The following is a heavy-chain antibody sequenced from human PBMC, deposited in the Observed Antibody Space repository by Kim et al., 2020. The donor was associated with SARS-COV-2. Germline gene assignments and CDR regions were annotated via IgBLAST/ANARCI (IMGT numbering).Heavy chain of an antibody. CDR2: IYYSGST. Sequence: SETLSLTCTVSGGSISSYYWSWIRQPPGKGLEWIGYIYYSGSTNYNPSLKSRVTISVDTSKNQFSLKLSSVTAADTAVYYCARHSYYYDSSLPNGWFDPWGQGTLVTVSS. CDR1: GGSISSYY. J-gene: IGHJ5*02. CDR3: ARHSYYYDSSLPNGWFDP. V-gene: IGHV4-59*08. D-gene: IGHD3-22*01.